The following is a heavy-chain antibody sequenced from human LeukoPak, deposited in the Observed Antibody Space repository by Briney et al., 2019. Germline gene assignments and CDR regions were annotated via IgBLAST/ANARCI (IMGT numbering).Heavy chain of an antibody. CDR1: GYTFTGYY. CDR3: ARDLGPIAVAGISYYYYGMDA. CDR2: INPNSGGT. D-gene: IGHD6-19*01. V-gene: IGHV1-2*02. J-gene: IGHJ6*02. Sequence: ASVKVSCKASGYTFTGYYMHWVRQAPGQGLEWMGWINPNSGGTNYAQKFQGRVTMTRDTSISTAYMELSRLRSDDTAVYYCARDLGPIAVAGISYYYYGMDAWGQGTTVTVSS.